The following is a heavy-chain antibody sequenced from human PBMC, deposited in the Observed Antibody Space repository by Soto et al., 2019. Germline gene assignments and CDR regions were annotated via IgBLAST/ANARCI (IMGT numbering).Heavy chain of an antibody. Sequence: EVQLVGSGGGLVQPGGSLRLSCAASGFTFSNYWMHWVRQAPGKGLVWVSRISIDGTSTDYADSVKGRFTISRDNAKNTLYLQMNGLRAEDTAMYYCGTTNSDDWGQGTLVTVSS. CDR3: GTTNSDD. D-gene: IGHD4-17*01. CDR2: ISIDGTST. V-gene: IGHV3-74*01. CDR1: GFTFSNYW. J-gene: IGHJ4*02.